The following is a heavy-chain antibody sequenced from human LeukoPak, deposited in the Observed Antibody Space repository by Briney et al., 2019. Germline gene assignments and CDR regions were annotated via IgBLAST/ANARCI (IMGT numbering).Heavy chain of an antibody. CDR1: GGSISSYY. CDR2: IYTSGST. V-gene: IGHV4-4*07. J-gene: IGHJ5*02. Sequence: PSETLSLTCTVSGGSISSYYWSWIRQPAGKGLEWIGRIYTSGSTNYNPPLKSRVTMSVDTSKNQFSLKLSSVTAADTAVYYCARDKGAPLLLNWFDPWGQGTLVTVSS. CDR3: ARDKGAPLLLNWFDP. D-gene: IGHD3-10*01.